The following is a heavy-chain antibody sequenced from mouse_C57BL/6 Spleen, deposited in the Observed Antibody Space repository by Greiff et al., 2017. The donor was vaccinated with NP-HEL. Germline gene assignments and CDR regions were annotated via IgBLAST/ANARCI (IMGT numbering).Heavy chain of an antibody. CDR3: ARDYFDY. CDR1: GYAFTNYL. J-gene: IGHJ2*01. CDR2: INPGSGGT. Sequence: QVQLQQSGAELVRPGTSVKVSCKASGYAFTNYLIEWVKQRPGQGLEWIGVINPGSGGTNYNEKFKGKVTLTADKSSSTAYMQLSSLTSEDSAVYFCARDYFDYWGQGTTLTVSS. V-gene: IGHV1-54*01.